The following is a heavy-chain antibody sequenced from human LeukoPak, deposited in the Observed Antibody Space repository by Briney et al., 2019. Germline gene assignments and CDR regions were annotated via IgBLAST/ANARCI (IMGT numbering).Heavy chain of an antibody. D-gene: IGHD3-3*01. CDR3: ARDRALDYDFWSGYPAFDAFDI. Sequence: SVKVSCKASGGTFSSYAISWVRQAPGQGLEWMGGIIPIFGTANYAQKFQGRVTITADESTSTAYMELSSLRSEDTAVYYCARDRALDYDFWSGYPAFDAFDIWGQGTMVTVSS. J-gene: IGHJ3*02. CDR2: IIPIFGTA. V-gene: IGHV1-69*13. CDR1: GGTFSSYA.